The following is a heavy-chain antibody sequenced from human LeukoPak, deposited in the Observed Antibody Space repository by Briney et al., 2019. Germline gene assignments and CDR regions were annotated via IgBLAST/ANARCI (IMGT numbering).Heavy chain of an antibody. CDR1: GGSISSSSYY. J-gene: IGHJ6*02. CDR3: ARERGLRGLDI. V-gene: IGHV4-61*01. D-gene: IGHD2-21*01. Sequence: PSETLSLTCTVSGGSISSSSYYWTWIRQPPGKGLEWIGYSSYTGNGNYNPSFKSRVTISVDTSKNQFSLKLNSLTAADTAVYVCARERGLRGLDIWGPGTTVIVSS. CDR2: SSYTGNG.